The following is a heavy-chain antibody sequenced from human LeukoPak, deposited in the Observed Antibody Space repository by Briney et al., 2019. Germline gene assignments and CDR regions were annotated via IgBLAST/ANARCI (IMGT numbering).Heavy chain of an antibody. V-gene: IGHV3-7*01. Sequence: AGGSLRLSCAASGFTLSKHWMTWVRQAPGKGLECVAIIKQDGSEKYYVNSVKGRFTISRDNAKNSLYLQMNSLRVEDTAVYYCGRDGYYYDSSGSYYVSDFWGQGTLVTVSS. CDR1: GFTLSKHW. J-gene: IGHJ4*02. CDR3: GRDGYYYDSSGSYYVSDF. D-gene: IGHD3-22*01. CDR2: IKQDGSEK.